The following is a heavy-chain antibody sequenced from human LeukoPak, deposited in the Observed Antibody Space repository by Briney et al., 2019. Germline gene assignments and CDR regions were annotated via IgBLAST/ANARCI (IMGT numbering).Heavy chain of an antibody. V-gene: IGHV3-23*01. CDR3: TKHRGGWIEAFDI. D-gene: IGHD5-12*01. CDR1: GYTFSSYA. J-gene: IGHJ3*02. Sequence: GGSLRLSCTASGYTFSSYAMSWVREAPGEGLERVSGISGSGGSSYSADSVKGRFTISRDNSKKTLYMQMNSLRAEDTAVYYCTKHRGGWIEAFDIWGQGTMVTVSS. CDR2: ISGSGGSS.